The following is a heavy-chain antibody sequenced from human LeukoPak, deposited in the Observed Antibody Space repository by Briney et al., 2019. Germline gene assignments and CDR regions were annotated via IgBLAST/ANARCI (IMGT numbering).Heavy chain of an antibody. CDR3: ARKLWFGEPCCYDY. J-gene: IGHJ4*02. CDR2: ISSSSSYI. Sequence: GGSLRLSCAASGFTFSNYNINWVRQAPGKGLEWVSSISSSSSYIYYADSVKGRFTISRDNAKNSLHLQMNSLRAEDTAVYYCARKLWFGEPCCYDYWGQGTLVTVSS. D-gene: IGHD3-10*01. V-gene: IGHV3-21*01. CDR1: GFTFSNYN.